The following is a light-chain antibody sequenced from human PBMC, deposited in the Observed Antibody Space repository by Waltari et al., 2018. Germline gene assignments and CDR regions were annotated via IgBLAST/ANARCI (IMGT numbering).Light chain of an antibody. Sequence: EIVLTQSPGTLSLSPGERATLSGRARQRVGTYLAWYQQKPGQAPRLLIYGASSRATGIPDRFSVSGSGTDFSLTISRLEPEDFAVYYCQHFVRLPATFGQGTKVEIK. CDR3: QHFVRLPAT. CDR1: QRVGTY. CDR2: GAS. V-gene: IGKV3-20*01. J-gene: IGKJ1*01.